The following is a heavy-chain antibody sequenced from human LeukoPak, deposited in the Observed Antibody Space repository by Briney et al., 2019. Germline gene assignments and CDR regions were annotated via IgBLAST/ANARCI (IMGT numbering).Heavy chain of an antibody. V-gene: IGHV3-73*01. D-gene: IGHD3-10*01. CDR1: GFTFSGSG. Sequence: GGSLRLSCAASGFTFSGSGMHWVRQASGKGLEWVGRIRSKANSYATAYAASVKGRFTISRDDSKNTAYLQMNSLKTEDTAVYYCTTAYGSVDYWGQGTLVTVSS. CDR2: IRSKANSYAT. CDR3: TTAYGSVDY. J-gene: IGHJ4*02.